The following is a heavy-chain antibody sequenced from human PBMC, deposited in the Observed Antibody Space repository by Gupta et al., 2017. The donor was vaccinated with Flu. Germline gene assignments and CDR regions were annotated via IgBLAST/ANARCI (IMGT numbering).Heavy chain of an antibody. Sequence: QVQLVQSGAEVKKPGASVKVSCKASGYTFTSYAMHWVRQAPGQRLEWMGWINAGNGNTKYSQKFQGRVTITRDTSASTAYMELSSLRSEDTAVYYCASTTGYSSGFGDAFDIWGQGTMVTVSS. V-gene: IGHV1-3*01. CDR1: GYTFTSYA. CDR2: INAGNGNT. J-gene: IGHJ3*02. D-gene: IGHD6-19*01. CDR3: ASTTGYSSGFGDAFDI.